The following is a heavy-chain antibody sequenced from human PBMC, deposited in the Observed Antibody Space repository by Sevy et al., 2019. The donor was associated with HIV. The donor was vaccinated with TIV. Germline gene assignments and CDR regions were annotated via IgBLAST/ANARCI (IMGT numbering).Heavy chain of an antibody. CDR3: ARGQWEHPY. CDR2: INPVGIT. V-gene: IGHV4-34*01. D-gene: IGHD1-26*01. CDR1: GGSFSGFY. Sequence: SETLSLTCAVYGGSFSGFYWSWIRQSPGKGLEWIGEINPVGITNYNPSLKSRVSMSIDTTKNHFSLNLRSVTAADTAVYYCARGQWEHPYWGQGTRVTVSS. J-gene: IGHJ4*02.